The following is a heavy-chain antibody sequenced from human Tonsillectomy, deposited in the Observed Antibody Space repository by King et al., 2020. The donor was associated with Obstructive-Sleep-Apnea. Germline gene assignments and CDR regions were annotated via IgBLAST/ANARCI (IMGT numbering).Heavy chain of an antibody. CDR1: GYIFNSHG. J-gene: IGHJ3*02. CDR2: INDYNGKT. V-gene: IGHV1-18*01. CDR3: ARELDNDFWSGYPPDGFDI. D-gene: IGHD3-3*01. Sequence: VQLVQSGAEVKKPGASVKVSCKASGYIFNSHGIGWVRQAPGQGLEWMGWINDYNGKTHYAQKFQARVALTTDTSTSTAYMELRSLRSDDTAVYYCARELDNDFWSGYPPDGFDIWGQGTKVTVS.